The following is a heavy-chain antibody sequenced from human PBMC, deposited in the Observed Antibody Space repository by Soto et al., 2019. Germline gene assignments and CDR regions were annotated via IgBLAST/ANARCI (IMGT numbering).Heavy chain of an antibody. CDR3: ARHGGYYFDY. CDR2: IGHGGGT. V-gene: IGHV4-34*01. D-gene: IGHD3-16*01. J-gene: IGHJ4*02. Sequence: KPSETLSLTCAVYGGSFSGYYWSWIRQPPGKGLEWIGEIGHGGGTIYNPSLETRVTISEDSSNNQFSLKVNSVTAADTDVYYCARHGGYYFDYWGQGAQVTVSS. CDR1: GGSFSGYY.